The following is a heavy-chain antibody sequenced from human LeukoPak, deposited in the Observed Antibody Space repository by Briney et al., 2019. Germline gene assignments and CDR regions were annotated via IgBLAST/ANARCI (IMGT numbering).Heavy chain of an antibody. V-gene: IGHV5-51*01. J-gene: IGHJ4*02. CDR3: ARPPSRGYSSSFEY. D-gene: IGHD2-2*03. CDR1: GYSFPTYW. CDR2: IYPEESNI. Sequence: GESLKISCKGSGYSFPTYWIAWVRQMPGKGLEWMGIIYPEESNIRYSPSFQCQVTISADKSISTAYLQWSSLKASDTAKYYCARPPSRGYSSSFEYWGQGTLVTVSS.